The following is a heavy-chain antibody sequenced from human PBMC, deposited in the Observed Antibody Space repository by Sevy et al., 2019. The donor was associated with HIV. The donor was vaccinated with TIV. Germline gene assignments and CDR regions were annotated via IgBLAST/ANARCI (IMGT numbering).Heavy chain of an antibody. CDR3: ATDLFSSSSADVFDI. V-gene: IGHV3-7*01. Sequence: GGCLRLSCAASGFTFSTYWMNWVRQAPGKGLEWVANIKQDGSGKNYVDTVKGRFTISRDNARNSLFLELNSLKVEDTAVYYCATDLFSSSSADVFDIWGQGTMVTVSS. CDR1: GFTFSTYW. CDR2: IKQDGSGK. D-gene: IGHD6-6*01. J-gene: IGHJ3*02.